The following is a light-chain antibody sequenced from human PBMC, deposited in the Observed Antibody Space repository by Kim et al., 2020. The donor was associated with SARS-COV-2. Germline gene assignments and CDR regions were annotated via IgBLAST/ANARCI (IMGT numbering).Light chain of an antibody. CDR1: QTVLYNSNNKNY. CDR2: WAS. Sequence: RATLNCKSNQTVLYNSNNKNYLAWYQQKPGQAPKLLIYWASIRESGVSDRFSGSGSETDFTLTISSRQAEDVAVCYCQQYYSTPPSFGQGTKLEI. V-gene: IGKV4-1*01. J-gene: IGKJ2*03. CDR3: QQYYSTPPS.